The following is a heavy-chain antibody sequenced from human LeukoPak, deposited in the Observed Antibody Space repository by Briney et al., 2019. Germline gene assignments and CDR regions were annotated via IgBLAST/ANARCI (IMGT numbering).Heavy chain of an antibody. CDR3: ARTPCGGDCYAIDY. J-gene: IGHJ4*02. CDR2: IIPILGIA. D-gene: IGHD2-21*02. V-gene: IGHV1-69*04. CDR1: GGTFSSYA. Sequence: ASVKVSCKASGGTFSSYAISWVRQAPGQGLEWMGRIIPILGIANYAQKFQGRVTITADKSTSTAYMELSSLRSEDTAVYYCARTPCGGDCYAIDYWGQGTLVTVSS.